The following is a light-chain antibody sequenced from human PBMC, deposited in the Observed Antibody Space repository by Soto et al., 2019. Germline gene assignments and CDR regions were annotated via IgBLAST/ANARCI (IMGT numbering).Light chain of an antibody. V-gene: IGKV3-20*01. CDR2: GVS. CDR1: QSVSHNY. CDR3: QHYCYSRYFS. J-gene: IGKJ3*01. Sequence: EIVLTQSPGTLSFSPGERATLSCRASQSVSHNYLAWYQQKPGQDPRLLIYGVSSRATGIPDRFSGSGSGTDFTLTISRLEPEDFAGYYCQHYCYSRYFSFGPGTKVEIK.